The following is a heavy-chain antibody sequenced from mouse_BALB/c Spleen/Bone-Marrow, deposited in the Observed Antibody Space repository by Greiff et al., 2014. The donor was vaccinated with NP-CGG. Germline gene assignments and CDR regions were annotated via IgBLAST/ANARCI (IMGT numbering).Heavy chain of an antibody. CDR2: INPYNDDT. J-gene: IGHJ2*01. V-gene: IGHV1-14*01. CDR3: ASSYGSPFDY. CDR1: GYTFTSYI. Sequence: VQLKQSGPELVKPGASVKMSCKASGYTFTSYIMHWVKQKPGQGLEWIGYINPYNDDTKYNEKFKGKATLASDKSSSTAYMELSSLASEDSSFYYCASSYGSPFDYWGQGTTLTVSS. D-gene: IGHD1-1*01.